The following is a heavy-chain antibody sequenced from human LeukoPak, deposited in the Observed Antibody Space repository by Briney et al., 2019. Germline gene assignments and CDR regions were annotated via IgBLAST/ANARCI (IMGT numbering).Heavy chain of an antibody. V-gene: IGHV4-30-2*01. D-gene: IGHD2-2*01. CDR1: GGSISSGGYY. CDR2: IYHSGST. CDR3: ARGGVDCSSTSCYDAFDI. J-gene: IGHJ3*02. Sequence: SQTLSLTCTVSGGSISSGGYYWSWIRQPPGKGLEWIGYIYHSGSTYYNPSLKSRVTISVDRSKNQFSLKLSSVTAADTAVYYCARGGVDCSSTSCYDAFDIWGQGTMVTVSS.